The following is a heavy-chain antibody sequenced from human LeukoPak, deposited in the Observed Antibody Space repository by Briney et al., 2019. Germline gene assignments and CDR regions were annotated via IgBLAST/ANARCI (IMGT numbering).Heavy chain of an antibody. J-gene: IGHJ5*02. D-gene: IGHD3-3*01. CDR3: ARTSMDYDPNWFDP. Sequence: SETLSLTCTVSGGSISSSSYYWGWIRQPPGKGLEWIGSIYYSGSTYYNPSLKSRVTISVDTSKNQFSLKLSSVTAADTAVYYCARTSMDYDPNWFDPWGQGTLVTVSS. V-gene: IGHV4-39*01. CDR1: GGSISSSSYY. CDR2: IYYSGST.